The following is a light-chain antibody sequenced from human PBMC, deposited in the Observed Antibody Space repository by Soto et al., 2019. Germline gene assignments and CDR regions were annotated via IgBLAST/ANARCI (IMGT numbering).Light chain of an antibody. CDR3: QQYKDYEYT. Sequence: DIQMTQSPSTLSASVGDRVTITCRASQTVERWMAWYQQKPGKAPKLLISDVSTLERGVPSRFSGSGSATEFTLTISGLQPDDFATYYCQQYKDYEYTFGQGTKVDIK. CDR2: DVS. J-gene: IGKJ2*01. CDR1: QTVERW. V-gene: IGKV1-5*01.